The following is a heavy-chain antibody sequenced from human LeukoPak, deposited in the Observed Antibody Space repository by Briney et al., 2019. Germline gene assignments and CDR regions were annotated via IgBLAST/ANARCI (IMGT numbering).Heavy chain of an antibody. CDR2: IGGSGVST. J-gene: IGHJ4*02. CDR1: GFTFGAYA. CDR3: AKGVVRTGPDYYFDY. D-gene: IGHD3-10*01. Sequence: EAGGSLRLSCAASGFTFGAYAMSWVRQAPGKGLEWVSGIGGSGVSTYYADSVKGRFTISRDNSKNTLYVQMNSLRAEDTAVYYCAKGVVRTGPDYYFDYWGQGILVTVSS. V-gene: IGHV3-23*01.